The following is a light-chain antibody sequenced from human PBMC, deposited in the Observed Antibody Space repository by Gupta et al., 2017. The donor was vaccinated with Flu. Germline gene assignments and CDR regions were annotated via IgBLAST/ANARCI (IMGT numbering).Light chain of an antibody. CDR3: SSYTSISTFYV. Sequence: QSALTQPASVSGSPGPSITISCTGTSSDVGRSDSVSWYQQYPGKAPKLLIYDVSNRPSGVSSRFSGSKSGNTASLTISGLQAEDETDYYCSSYTSISTFYVFGTGTKVTVL. J-gene: IGLJ1*01. V-gene: IGLV2-14*01. CDR2: DVS. CDR1: SSDVGRSDS.